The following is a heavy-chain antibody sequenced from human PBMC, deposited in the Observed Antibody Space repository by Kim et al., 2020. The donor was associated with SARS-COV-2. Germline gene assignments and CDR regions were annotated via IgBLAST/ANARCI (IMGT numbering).Heavy chain of an antibody. CDR2: IYYSGST. Sequence: WIGSIYYSGSTYYNPSLKSRVTISVDTSKNQFSLKLSSVTAADTAVYYCARAGALRYFDWLSGYYGMDVWGQGTTVTVSS. CDR3: ARAGALRYFDWLSGYYGMDV. V-gene: IGHV4-39*07. J-gene: IGHJ6*02. D-gene: IGHD3-9*01.